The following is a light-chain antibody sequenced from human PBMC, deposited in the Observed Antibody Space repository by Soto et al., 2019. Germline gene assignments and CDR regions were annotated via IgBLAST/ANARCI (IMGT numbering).Light chain of an antibody. CDR2: GAS. V-gene: IGKV3-15*01. Sequence: EIVMTQSPATLSVSPGERPTLSCRASQRVSSNLAWYQQKPDQAPRLLIYGASTRATGIPARFSGSGSGTEFTLTISSLQSEDFAVYYCQQYNNWAPWTFGQGTKVELK. CDR3: QQYNNWAPWT. J-gene: IGKJ1*01. CDR1: QRVSSN.